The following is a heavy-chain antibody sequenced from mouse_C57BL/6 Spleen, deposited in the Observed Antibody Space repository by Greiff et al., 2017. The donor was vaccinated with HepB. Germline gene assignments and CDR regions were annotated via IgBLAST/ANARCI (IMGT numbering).Heavy chain of an antibody. CDR3: AMRSYDGYLYCFDY. J-gene: IGHJ2*01. D-gene: IGHD2-3*01. CDR1: GYTFTSYW. Sequence: QVQLQQPGAELVKPGASVKVSCKASGYTFTSYWMHWVKQRPGQGLEWIGRIHPSDSDTNYNQKFKGKATLTVDKYSSTAYMQLSSLTSEDSAVYYCAMRSYDGYLYCFDYWGQGTTLTVSS. V-gene: IGHV1-74*01. CDR2: IHPSDSDT.